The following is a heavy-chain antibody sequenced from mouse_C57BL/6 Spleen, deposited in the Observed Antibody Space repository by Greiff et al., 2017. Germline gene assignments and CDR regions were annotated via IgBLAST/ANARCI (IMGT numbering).Heavy chain of an antibody. D-gene: IGHD1-1*01. CDR2: IHPNSGST. V-gene: IGHV1-64*01. CDR3: ARGDYLYYFDY. Sequence: QVQLQQPGAELVKPGASVKLSCKASGYTFTSYWMHWVKQRPGQGLEWIGMIHPNSGSTNYNEKFKSKATLTVDKSSSTAYMQRSSLTSEDSAVYYCARGDYLYYFDYWGQGTTLTVSS. CDR1: GYTFTSYW. J-gene: IGHJ2*01.